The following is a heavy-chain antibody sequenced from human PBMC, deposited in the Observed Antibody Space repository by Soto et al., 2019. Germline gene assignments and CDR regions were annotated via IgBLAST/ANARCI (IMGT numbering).Heavy chain of an antibody. Sequence: EVQLVESGGGLVKPGGSLRLSCAASGFTFSSYSMNWVRQAPGKGLEWVSSISSSSSYIYYADSVKGRFTISRDNAKNSLYLQMNSLRAEDTAVYYCAREGGYCSGGSCYTDSNYYYGMDVWGQGTTVTVSS. CDR1: GFTFSSYS. V-gene: IGHV3-21*01. D-gene: IGHD2-15*01. CDR3: AREGGYCSGGSCYTDSNYYYGMDV. CDR2: ISSSSSYI. J-gene: IGHJ6*02.